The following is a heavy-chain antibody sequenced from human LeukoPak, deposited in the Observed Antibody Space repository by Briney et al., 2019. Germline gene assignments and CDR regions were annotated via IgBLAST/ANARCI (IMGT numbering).Heavy chain of an antibody. J-gene: IGHJ4*02. CDR3: AKDERGYDCYFDY. V-gene: IGHV3-23*01. D-gene: IGHD5-12*01. CDR2: VSGSGSHT. Sequence: GGSLRLSCAASGFTFSSYAMSWVRQAPGKGREWVSSVSGSGSHTYYADSVKGRFTISRDNSKNTLYLQMDSLRAEDAAVYYCAKDERGYDCYFDYWGQGALVTVSS. CDR1: GFTFSSYA.